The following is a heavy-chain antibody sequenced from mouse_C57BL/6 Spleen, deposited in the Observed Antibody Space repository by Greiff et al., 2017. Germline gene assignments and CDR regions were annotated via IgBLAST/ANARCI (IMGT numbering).Heavy chain of an antibody. CDR2: IHPNSGST. V-gene: IGHV1-64*01. Sequence: VQLQQPGAELVKPGASVKLSCTASGYTFTSYWMYWVKQRPGQGLEWIGMIHPNSGSTNYNEKFKSKVTLTVDKSSSTAYMQLSSLTSEDSAVYYCARFGNYGLAYRGQGTRVTVSA. J-gene: IGHJ3*01. CDR1: GYTFTSYW. CDR3: ARFGNYGLAY. D-gene: IGHD2-1*01.